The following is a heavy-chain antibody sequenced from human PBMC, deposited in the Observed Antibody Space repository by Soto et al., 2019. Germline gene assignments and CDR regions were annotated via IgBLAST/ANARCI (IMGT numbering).Heavy chain of an antibody. J-gene: IGHJ3*01. CDR3: ARPHTYYYDSSGSLHDAFDV. CDR1: GYSFNSYW. CDR2: IYPADSDA. D-gene: IGHD3-22*01. Sequence: GESLKISCKASGYSFNSYWIGWVRQMPGKGLEWMGIIYPADSDARYSPSFQGQVTISADKSLRTAYLQWSSLKASDTAMYYCARPHTYYYDSSGSLHDAFDVWGQGTLVTVSS. V-gene: IGHV5-51*01.